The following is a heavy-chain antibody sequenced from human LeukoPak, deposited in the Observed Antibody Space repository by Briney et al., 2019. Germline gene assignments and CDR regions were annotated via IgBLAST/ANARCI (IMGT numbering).Heavy chain of an antibody. D-gene: IGHD2-21*02. CDR2: IYYSGST. CDR1: GGSISSGGYY. CDR3: ARTAYCGGDCQDAFDI. Sequence: PSETLSLTCTVSGGSISSGGYYWSWVRQHPGKGLEWLGYIYYSGSTYYNPSLKSRVTISVDTSKNQFSLKLSSVTAADTAVYYCARTAYCGGDCQDAFDIWGQGTMVTVSS. J-gene: IGHJ3*02. V-gene: IGHV4-31*03.